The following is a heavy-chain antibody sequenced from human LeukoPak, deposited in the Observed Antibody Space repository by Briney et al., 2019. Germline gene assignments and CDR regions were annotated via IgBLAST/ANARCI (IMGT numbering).Heavy chain of an antibody. CDR1: GFTFSSYS. J-gene: IGHJ4*02. Sequence: GGSLRLSCAASGFTFSSYSMNWVRQAPGKGLEWVSSISSSSSYIYYAGSVKGRFTISRDNAKNSLYLQMNSLRAEDTAVYYCARDEYYYDSSGYFDYWGQGTLVTVSS. CDR3: ARDEYYYDSSGYFDY. D-gene: IGHD3-22*01. CDR2: ISSSSSYI. V-gene: IGHV3-21*01.